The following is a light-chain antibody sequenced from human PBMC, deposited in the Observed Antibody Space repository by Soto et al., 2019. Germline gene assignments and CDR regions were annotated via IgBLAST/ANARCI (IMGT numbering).Light chain of an antibody. CDR3: QQYGSLVT. J-gene: IGKJ1*01. V-gene: IGKV3-20*01. Sequence: EIVLTQSPGTLSVSPGERVTLSCRASQSVSRYLAWYQQKPGQAPRLLIYAASSRATGIPDRFSGSGSGTDFTLTISRLEPEDLAVYYCQQYGSLVTFGQGTKVDIK. CDR2: AAS. CDR1: QSVSRY.